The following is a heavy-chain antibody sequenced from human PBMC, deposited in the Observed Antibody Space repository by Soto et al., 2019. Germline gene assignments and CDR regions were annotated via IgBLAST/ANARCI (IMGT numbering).Heavy chain of an antibody. CDR3: ARGGGPYVWFNEF. CDR2: IIPVFGST. Sequence: QEQLVQSGPEVRKPGSSVKVSCKDSGGLFSSFAISRVRQAPGEGLEWLGGIIPVFGSTNYAEKFQGRVTITADESTNTAYMELTSLTPGDSAMYYCARGGGPYVWFNEFWGQGTLVTVSS. V-gene: IGHV1-69*01. CDR1: GGLFSSFA. D-gene: IGHD3-16*01. J-gene: IGHJ4*02.